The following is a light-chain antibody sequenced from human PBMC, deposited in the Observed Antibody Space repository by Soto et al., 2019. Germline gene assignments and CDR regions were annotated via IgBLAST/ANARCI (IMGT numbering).Light chain of an antibody. J-gene: IGKJ4*01. V-gene: IGKV1-9*01. CDR2: AAS. Sequence: DIQLTQSPSFLSASVGDRVTITCRASQGISSYLAWYQQKPGKAPKLLIYAASTLQSGVPSRFSGSGSGTEFTLTISSLQPEDFATYYCQQLNSYLDTFGGGTKVEIK. CDR3: QQLNSYLDT. CDR1: QGISSY.